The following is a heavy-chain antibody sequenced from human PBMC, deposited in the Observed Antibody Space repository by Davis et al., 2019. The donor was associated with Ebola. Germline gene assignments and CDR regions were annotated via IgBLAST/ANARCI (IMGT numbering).Heavy chain of an antibody. CDR1: GGSFSGYY. CDR2: INHSGNT. J-gene: IGHJ6*02. Sequence: SETLSLTCAVYGGSFSGYYWSWIRQPPGKGLEWIGEINHSGNTNYNPSLKSRVTISVDTSKNQFSLKLSSVTAADTAVYYCARVRAYYYYYGMDVWGQGTTVTVSS. V-gene: IGHV4-34*01. D-gene: IGHD4-17*01. CDR3: ARVRAYYYYYGMDV.